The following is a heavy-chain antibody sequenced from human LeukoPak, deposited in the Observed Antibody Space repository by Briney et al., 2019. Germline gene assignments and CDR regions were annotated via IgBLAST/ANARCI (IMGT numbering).Heavy chain of an antibody. CDR1: GYTFTGYY. CDR3: ASFAPYDSSGYTTLGDYGMDV. Sequence: GASVKVSCKASGYTFTGYYMHWVRQAPRQGLEWMGWINPNSGGTNYAQKFQGRVTMTRDTSISTAYMELSRLRSDDTAVYYCASFAPYDSSGYTTLGDYGMDVWGQGTTVTVSS. CDR2: INPNSGGT. V-gene: IGHV1-2*02. D-gene: IGHD3-22*01. J-gene: IGHJ6*02.